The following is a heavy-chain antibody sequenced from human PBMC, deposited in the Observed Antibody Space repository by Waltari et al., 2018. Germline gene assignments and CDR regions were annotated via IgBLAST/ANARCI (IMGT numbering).Heavy chain of an antibody. Sequence: QVQLVQSGAEVKKPGSSVKVSCKASGGTFSSYAISWVRQAPGQGLEWMGGIIPILGIANYAQKFQGRVTITADKSTSTAYMELSSLRSEDTAVYYCARDPYGEGGWFDPWGQGTLVTVSS. CDR1: GGTFSSYA. V-gene: IGHV1-69*10. CDR3: ARDPYGEGGWFDP. D-gene: IGHD4-17*01. J-gene: IGHJ5*02. CDR2: IIPILGIA.